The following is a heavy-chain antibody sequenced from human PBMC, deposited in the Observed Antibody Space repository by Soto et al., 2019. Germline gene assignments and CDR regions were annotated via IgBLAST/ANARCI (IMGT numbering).Heavy chain of an antibody. Sequence: PGGSLRLSCAASGFTVSSNYMSWVRQAPGKGLEWVSVIYSGGSTYYADSVKGRFTISRHNSKNTLYLQMNSLRAEDTAVYYCARTTVTYYYYYMDVWGKGTTVTVSS. J-gene: IGHJ6*03. D-gene: IGHD4-17*01. CDR1: GFTVSSNY. V-gene: IGHV3-53*04. CDR3: ARTTVTYYYYYMDV. CDR2: IYSGGST.